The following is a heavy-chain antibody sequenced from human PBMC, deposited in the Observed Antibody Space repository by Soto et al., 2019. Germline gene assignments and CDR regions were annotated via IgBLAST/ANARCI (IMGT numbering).Heavy chain of an antibody. V-gene: IGHV3-53*04. CDR1: GLTVSSNY. J-gene: IGHJ4*02. D-gene: IGHD4-17*01. Sequence: EVQLVESGGGLIQPGGSLRLSCATSGLTVSSNYMSWVRQAPGKGLEWVSVIYRGRRTYYAASVKGRFTISRHNSKNTLYLQMNSLRDEDTDFYYCARGRYGDYGVPEGLGYWGQGTLVTAYS. CDR2: IYRGRRT. CDR3: ARGRYGDYGVPEGLGY.